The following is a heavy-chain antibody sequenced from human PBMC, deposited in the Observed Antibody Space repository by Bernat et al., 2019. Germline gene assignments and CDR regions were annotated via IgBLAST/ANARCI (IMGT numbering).Heavy chain of an antibody. Sequence: EVQLVESGGGLVQPGRSLRLSCTASGFTFGDYAMSWVRQAPGKGLEWVGFIRSKAYGGTTEYVASVKGRFTISRDDSKSIAYLQMNSLKTEDTAVYYCTRAYYYYYYMDVWGKGTTVTVSS. CDR2: IRSKAYGGTT. CDR3: TRAYYYYYYMDV. CDR1: GFTFGDYA. J-gene: IGHJ6*03. V-gene: IGHV3-49*04.